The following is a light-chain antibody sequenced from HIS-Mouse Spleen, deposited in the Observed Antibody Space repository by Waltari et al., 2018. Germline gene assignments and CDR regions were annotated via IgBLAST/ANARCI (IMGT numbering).Light chain of an antibody. CDR3: CSYAGSYTFEVV. V-gene: IGLV2-11*01. Sequence: QSALTQPRSVSGSPGQSVTISCTGTSSDVGGYNYVSWYQQHPGKAPKLMIYDFRKRHAGFPGRCSGSKSGNTASLTISGLQAEDEADYYCCSYAGSYTFEVVFGGGTKLTVL. CDR1: SSDVGGYNY. J-gene: IGLJ2*01. CDR2: DFR.